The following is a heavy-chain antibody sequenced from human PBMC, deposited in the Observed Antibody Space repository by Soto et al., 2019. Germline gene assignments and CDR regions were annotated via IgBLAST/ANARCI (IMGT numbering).Heavy chain of an antibody. Sequence: EVQLMESGGGLVKPGGSLRLSCAASGFTFSSYSMNWVRQAPGKGLEWVSSISSSSSYIYYADSVKGRFTISRDNAKNSLYLQMNSLRAEDTAVYYCAGDFAEGDRTFDYWGQGTLVTVSS. CDR2: ISSSSSYI. V-gene: IGHV3-21*01. CDR1: GFTFSSYS. CDR3: AGDFAEGDRTFDY. D-gene: IGHD2-21*02. J-gene: IGHJ4*02.